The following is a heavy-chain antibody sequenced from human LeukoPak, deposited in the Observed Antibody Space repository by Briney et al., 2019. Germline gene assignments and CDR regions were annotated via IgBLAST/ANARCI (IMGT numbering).Heavy chain of an antibody. D-gene: IGHD6-13*01. Sequence: GVSLRLSCAASGFTFSWYWMSWVRQAPGKGLEWVANIKEDGSIKYYVDSVEGRLTISRDNAKSSVYLQVNSLRAEDTALYYCARIGYSSSSIDYWGQGTLVTVSS. J-gene: IGHJ4*02. CDR1: GFTFSWYW. CDR2: IKEDGSIK. V-gene: IGHV3-7*01. CDR3: ARIGYSSSSIDY.